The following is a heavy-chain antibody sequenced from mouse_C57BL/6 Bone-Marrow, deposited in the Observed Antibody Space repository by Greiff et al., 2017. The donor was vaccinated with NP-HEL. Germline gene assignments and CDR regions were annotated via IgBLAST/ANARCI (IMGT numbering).Heavy chain of an antibody. CDR2: INPNNGGT. J-gene: IGHJ3*01. CDR1: GYTFTDYY. V-gene: IGHV1-26*01. Sequence: EVQLHQSGPELVKPGASVKISCKASGYTFTDYYMNWVKQSHGKSLEWIGDINPNNGGTSYNQKFKGKATLTVDKSSSTAYMELRSLTSEDSAVYYCGYGALFAYWGQGTLVAVSA. CDR3: GYGALFAY. D-gene: IGHD1-1*02.